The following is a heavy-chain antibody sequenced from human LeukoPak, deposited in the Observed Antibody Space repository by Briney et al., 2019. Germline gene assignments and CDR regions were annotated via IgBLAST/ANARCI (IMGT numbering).Heavy chain of an antibody. CDR2: IYPGDSDS. D-gene: IGHD6-13*01. J-gene: IGHJ4*02. Sequence: GESLKISCKGSGYTFTTYWIGLVRQMPGKGLEWMGIIYPGDSDSRYSPSFQGQVTISADKSISTAYLQWSSLKASDSAMYYCVRHGLGSSWFGFDYWGQGTLVTVSS. CDR1: GYTFTTYW. CDR3: VRHGLGSSWFGFDY. V-gene: IGHV5-51*01.